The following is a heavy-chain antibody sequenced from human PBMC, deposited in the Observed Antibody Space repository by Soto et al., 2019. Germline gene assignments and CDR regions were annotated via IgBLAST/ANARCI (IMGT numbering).Heavy chain of an antibody. D-gene: IGHD4-17*01. CDR1: GGSISTGGYY. CDR2: IYYSGST. V-gene: IGHV4-31*03. J-gene: IGHJ4*02. Sequence: QVQLQESGPGLVKPSQTLSLTCTVSGGSISTGGYYWTWIRQHPGKGLEWIGYIYYSGSTYYNPSLKSRVTISVDTSKNQFSLKLSSVTDADTAVYSCARGLSVTLFDNWGQGTLVTVSS. CDR3: ARGLSVTLFDN.